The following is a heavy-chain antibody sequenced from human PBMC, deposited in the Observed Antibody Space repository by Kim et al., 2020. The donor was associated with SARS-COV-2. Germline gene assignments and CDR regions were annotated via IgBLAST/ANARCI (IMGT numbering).Heavy chain of an antibody. CDR3: ARDPYYYGSGSYYYFDF. J-gene: IGHJ4*01. D-gene: IGHD3-10*01. CDR2: ISYDGSNK. Sequence: GGSLRLSCAASGFTFNNYAMHWVRQAPGKGLEWVALISYDGSNKYYTDSVKGRFTISRDNSKNTLYLQMNSLRAEDTAIYYCARDPYYYGSGSYYYFDF. V-gene: IGHV3-30*04. CDR1: GFTFNNYA.